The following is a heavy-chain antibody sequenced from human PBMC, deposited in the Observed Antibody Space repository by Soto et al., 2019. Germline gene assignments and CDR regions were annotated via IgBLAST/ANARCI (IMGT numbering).Heavy chain of an antibody. CDR1: GYTFSGYG. CDR3: ARQDGFGLYYFVH. Sequence: PGESLKISCKASGYTFSGYGIAWVRQMPGKGLEWMGIIHPSDSDTRYSPSFQGQVTISADRSLSTAFLQWSSLKASDSAMYYWARQDGFGLYYFVHWDQGALVTVSS. V-gene: IGHV5-51*01. D-gene: IGHD3-10*01. J-gene: IGHJ4*02. CDR2: IHPSDSDT.